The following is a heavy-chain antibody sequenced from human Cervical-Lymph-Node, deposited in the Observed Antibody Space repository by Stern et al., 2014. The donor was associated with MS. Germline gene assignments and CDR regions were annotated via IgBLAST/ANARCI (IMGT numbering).Heavy chain of an antibody. CDR1: GYIFSAYA. Sequence: VQLVESGAEVKKPGASVKVSCTASGYIFSAYAINWVRQAPGQGLEWLVWSSTDDGDTNFTQNFQGRVTMTTDTSTNTVYMELRSLTSDDTAVYYCARGYSYGYGIDYWGRGSLITVSS. CDR3: ARGYSYGYGIDY. V-gene: IGHV1-18*01. CDR2: SSTDDGDT. D-gene: IGHD5-18*01. J-gene: IGHJ4*02.